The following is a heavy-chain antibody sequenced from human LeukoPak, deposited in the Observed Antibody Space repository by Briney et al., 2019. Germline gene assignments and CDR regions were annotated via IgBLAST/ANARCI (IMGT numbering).Heavy chain of an antibody. Sequence: ESLKISCEGSLYRTTSYWSCWVRHMPGKGLEWMGIIYPGDSDTRYSPSFQGQVTTSADKSISTAYLQWSSLKASHTPTYYCARLVPAAMVFDYWGQGTLVTVSS. J-gene: IGHJ4*02. CDR3: ARLVPAAMVFDY. D-gene: IGHD2-2*01. CDR2: IYPGDSDT. CDR1: LYRTTSYW. V-gene: IGHV5-51*01.